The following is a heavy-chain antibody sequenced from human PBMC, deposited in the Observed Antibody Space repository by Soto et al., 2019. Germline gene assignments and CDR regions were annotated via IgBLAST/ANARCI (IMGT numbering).Heavy chain of an antibody. CDR1: GIPVSSNY. CDR3: ARDRGLIAAAPSSRYYYYYGMDV. Sequence: GGSLRLSCVASGIPVSSNYMTWVRQAPGKGLEWVSVLHSGGDTYYPGSVKGRFTISRENAKNSLYLQMNSLRAGDTAVYYCARDRGLIAAAPSSRYYYYYGMDVWGQGTTVTVSS. J-gene: IGHJ6*02. V-gene: IGHV3-53*01. CDR2: LHSGGDT. D-gene: IGHD6-13*01.